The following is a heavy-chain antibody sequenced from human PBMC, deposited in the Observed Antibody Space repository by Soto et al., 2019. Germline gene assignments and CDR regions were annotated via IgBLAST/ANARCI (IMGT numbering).Heavy chain of an antibody. V-gene: IGHV1-46*01. D-gene: IGHD2-21*02. Sequence: ASVKVSCKASGDTFTGYYIPWVRQAPGQGLEWMGTVNPSGGHTTYAQHFLGRVTMTRDTSTSTLYMELTSLTSDDTAIYYCARGGHVVVVTAALDYWGQGTLVTVSS. J-gene: IGHJ4*02. CDR1: GDTFTGYY. CDR3: ARGGHVVVVTAALDY. CDR2: VNPSGGHT.